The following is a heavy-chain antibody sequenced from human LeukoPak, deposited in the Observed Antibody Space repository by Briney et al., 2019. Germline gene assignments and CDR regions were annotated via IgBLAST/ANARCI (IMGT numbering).Heavy chain of an antibody. J-gene: IGHJ4*02. D-gene: IGHD3-22*01. CDR1: GFTFSRYS. V-gene: IGHV3-21*01. CDR2: ISISSNYI. Sequence: GGSLRLSCAASGFTFSRYSMNWVRQAPGKGLEWVSSISISSNYIYYPDSLKGRFTISRDNAKNSLYLQINSLRAEDTAVYYCARDRDYYDSSGLDYWGQGTLVTVSS. CDR3: ARDRDYYDSSGLDY.